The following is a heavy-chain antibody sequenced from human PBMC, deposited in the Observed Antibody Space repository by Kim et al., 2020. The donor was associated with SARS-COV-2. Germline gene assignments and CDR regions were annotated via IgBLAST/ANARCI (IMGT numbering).Heavy chain of an antibody. CDR1: GYSFTSYW. CDR2: IYPGDSDT. CDR3: ARQATGLLYYYYYGMDV. J-gene: IGHJ6*02. V-gene: IGHV5-51*01. D-gene: IGHD5-12*01. Sequence: GESLKISCKGSGYSFTSYWIGWVRQMPGKGLEWMGIIYPGDSDTRYSPSFQGQVTISADKSISTAYLQWSSLKASDTAMYYCARQATGLLYYYYYGMDVWGQGTTVTVSS.